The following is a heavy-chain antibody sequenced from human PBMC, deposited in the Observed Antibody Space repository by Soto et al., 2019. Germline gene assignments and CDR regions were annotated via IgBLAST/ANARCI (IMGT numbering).Heavy chain of an antibody. V-gene: IGHV5-10-1*03. Sequence: EVQLVQSGAEVKKPGESLRISCKGSGYSFTSYWISWVRQMPGKGLEWMGRIDPSDSYTNYSPSFQGHVTISADKSISTAYLQWSSLKASDTAMYYCARVNVYSYGCGAGWFDPWGQGTLVTVSS. J-gene: IGHJ5*02. CDR1: GYSFTSYW. CDR2: IDPSDSYT. CDR3: ARVNVYSYGCGAGWFDP. D-gene: IGHD5-18*01.